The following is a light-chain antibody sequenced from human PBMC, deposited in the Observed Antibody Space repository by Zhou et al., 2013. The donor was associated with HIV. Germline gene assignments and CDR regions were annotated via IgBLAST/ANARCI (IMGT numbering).Light chain of an antibody. Sequence: EIVLTQSPGTLSLSPGEKVTLSCRASQNVSSSYLAWYQQKPGQAPRLLIYGASSRATGIPDRFSGSGSGTDFTLTISRLEPEDFAVYYCQQYGRSLYTFGQGTKLEIK. CDR3: QQYGRSLYT. J-gene: IGKJ2*01. CDR2: GAS. V-gene: IGKV3-20*01. CDR1: QNVSSSY.